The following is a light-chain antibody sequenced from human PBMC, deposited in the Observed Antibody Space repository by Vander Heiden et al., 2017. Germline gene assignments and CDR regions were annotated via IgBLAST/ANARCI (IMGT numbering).Light chain of an antibody. V-gene: IGLV2-8*01. CDR1: NSDFGGYDF. J-gene: IGLJ2*01. CDR3: NSYVGRSRWI. Sequence: QPALTQPPPAAGWPGQSVTISCSGTNSDFGGYDFVSWYQQHPGRAPRLIIFEDTKRPSEIPGRFSGSKSGNTASLTISGLQADDEGDYYCNSYVGRSRWIFGGGTKLTVL. CDR2: EDT.